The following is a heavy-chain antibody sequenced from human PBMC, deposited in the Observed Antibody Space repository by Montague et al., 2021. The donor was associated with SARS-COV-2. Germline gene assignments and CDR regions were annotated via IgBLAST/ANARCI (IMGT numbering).Heavy chain of an antibody. CDR3: ASVYTVTYYFDY. D-gene: IGHD4-17*01. CDR1: GGSISSGYFY. CDR2: IYPGGNT. V-gene: IGHV4-61*02. Sequence: TLSLTCTVSGGSISSGYFYWSRIRQPAGKGLVWIGFIYPGGNTNYNLSLKSRVTISVDTSKNSFSLKLSSVTAADTAVYSSASVYTVTYYFDYWGRGTLVTVSS. J-gene: IGHJ4*02.